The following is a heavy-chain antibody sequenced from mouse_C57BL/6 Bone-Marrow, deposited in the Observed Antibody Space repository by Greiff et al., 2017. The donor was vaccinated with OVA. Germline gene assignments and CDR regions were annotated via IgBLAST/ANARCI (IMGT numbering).Heavy chain of an antibody. CDR3: ARVGGYEWAWFAY. Sequence: EVQLQESGPELVKPGASVKISCKASGYTFTDYNMDWVKQSHGKSLEWIGDINPNNGGTIYNQKFKGKATLTVDKSSSTAYMELSSLTSEDTAVYDCARVGGYEWAWFAYWGKGTLVTVSA. V-gene: IGHV1-18*01. CDR1: GYTFTDYN. J-gene: IGHJ3*01. CDR2: INPNNGGT. D-gene: IGHD3-1*01.